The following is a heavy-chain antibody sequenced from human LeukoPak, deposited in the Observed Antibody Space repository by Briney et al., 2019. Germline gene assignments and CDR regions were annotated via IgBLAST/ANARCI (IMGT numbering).Heavy chain of an antibody. CDR3: ARDLEKYSSSVGHY. CDR1: GYSFTSYW. V-gene: IGHV3-30*19. J-gene: IGHJ4*02. Sequence: SLKISCKGSGYSFTSYWIGWVRQAPGKGLEWVAVISYDGSNKYYADSVKGRFTISRDNSKNTLYLQMNSLRAEDTAVYYCARDLEKYSSSVGHYWGQGTLVTVSS. D-gene: IGHD6-6*01. CDR2: ISYDGSNK.